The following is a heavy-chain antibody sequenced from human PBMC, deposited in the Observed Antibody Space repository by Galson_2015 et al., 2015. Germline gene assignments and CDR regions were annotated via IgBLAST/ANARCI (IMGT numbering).Heavy chain of an antibody. J-gene: IGHJ4*02. CDR1: GFTSSSYV. CDR2: ISGSGGST. D-gene: IGHD2-21*01. V-gene: IGHV3-23*01. CDR3: AKTDRLWGHDY. Sequence: SLRLSCAASGFTSSSYVMSWVRQAPGKGLEWVSAISGSGGSTYYADSVKGRFTISRDDSKNTLYLQMNSLRAEDTAEYYCAKTDRLWGHDYWGQGTLVIVSS.